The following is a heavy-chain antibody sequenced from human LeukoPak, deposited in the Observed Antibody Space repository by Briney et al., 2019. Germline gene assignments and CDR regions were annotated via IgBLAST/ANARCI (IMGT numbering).Heavy chain of an antibody. D-gene: IGHD1-14*01. J-gene: IGHJ4*02. CDR1: GFTFSSYG. V-gene: IGHV3-30*02. CDR2: IRYDGSNK. Sequence: GGSLRLSCAASGFTFSSYGMHWVRQAPGKGLERVAFIRYDGSNKYYADSVKGRFTISRDNSKNTLYLQMDSLRAEDTAVYYCAKDRAGTIDYWGQGTLVTVSS. CDR3: AKDRAGTIDY.